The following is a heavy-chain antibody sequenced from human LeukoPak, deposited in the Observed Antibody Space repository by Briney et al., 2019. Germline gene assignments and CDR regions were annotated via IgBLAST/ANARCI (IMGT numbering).Heavy chain of an antibody. J-gene: IGHJ5*02. CDR3: AVEGYCSGGSCYTNWFDT. CDR2: ISGSGGST. V-gene: IGHV3-23*01. CDR1: GFTFSSYA. D-gene: IGHD2-15*01. Sequence: GGSLRLSCAASGFTFSSYAMSWVRQAPGKGLEWVSAISGSGGSTYYADSVKGRFTISRDNSKNTLYLQMNSLRDEDTAVYYCAVEGYCSGGSCYTNWFDTWGQGTPVTVSS.